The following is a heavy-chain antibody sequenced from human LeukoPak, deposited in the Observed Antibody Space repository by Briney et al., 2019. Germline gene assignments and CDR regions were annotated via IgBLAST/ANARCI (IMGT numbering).Heavy chain of an antibody. V-gene: IGHV1-8*01. D-gene: IGHD3-22*01. CDR3: ARIAADYYDSSTMYYFDY. CDR2: MNPNSGNT. Sequence: ASVKVSCKASGYTSTRYDINWVRQATGDGLEWMGWMNPNSGNTGYAQKFQGRVTMTRNTSISTAYMELSSLRSEGTALYYRARIAADYYDSSTMYYFDYWGQGTLVTVSS. J-gene: IGHJ4*02. CDR1: GYTSTRYD.